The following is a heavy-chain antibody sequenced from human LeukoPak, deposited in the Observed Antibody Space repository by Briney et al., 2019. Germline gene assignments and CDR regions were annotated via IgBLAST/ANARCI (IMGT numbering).Heavy chain of an antibody. J-gene: IGHJ6*03. Sequence: PGGSLRLSCAASGFTFSSYSMNWVRQAPGKGLEWVSSISSSSSYIYYADSVKGRFTISRDNAKNSLYLQMNSLRAEDTAVYYCANLIAARYSRYYYMDVWGKGTTVTVSS. V-gene: IGHV3-21*01. CDR1: GFTFSSYS. D-gene: IGHD6-6*01. CDR2: ISSSSSYI. CDR3: ANLIAARYSRYYYMDV.